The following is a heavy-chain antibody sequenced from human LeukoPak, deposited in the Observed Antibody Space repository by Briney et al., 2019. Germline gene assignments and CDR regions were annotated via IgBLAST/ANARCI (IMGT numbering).Heavy chain of an antibody. CDR3: AKGPMIVVVAIDY. V-gene: IGHV3-23*01. CDR2: ISGSGGST. J-gene: IGHJ4*02. CDR1: GFTFSSYA. Sequence: PGGSLRLSCAASGFTFSSYAMSWVRQAPGKGLEWLSAISGSGGSTYYADSVKGRFTISRDNSKNTLYLQMNSLRAEDTAVYYCAKGPMIVVVAIDYWGQGTLVTVSS. D-gene: IGHD3-22*01.